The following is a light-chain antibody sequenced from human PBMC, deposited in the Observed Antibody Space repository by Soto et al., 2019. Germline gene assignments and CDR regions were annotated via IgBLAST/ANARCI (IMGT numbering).Light chain of an antibody. CDR2: EVS. Sequence: QSALTQPASVSGSPGQSIAISCTGTSSDVGAYNFVSWYQQHPGKAPKLMIYEVSNRPSGVSSRFSGSKSGNTASLTISGLQPEDEADYYCGSFRSGSTLFGTGTKLTVL. CDR3: GSFRSGSTL. J-gene: IGLJ1*01. V-gene: IGLV2-14*01. CDR1: SSDVGAYNF.